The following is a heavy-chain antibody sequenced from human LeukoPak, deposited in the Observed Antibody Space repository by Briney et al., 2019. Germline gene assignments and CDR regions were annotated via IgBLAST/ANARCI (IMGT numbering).Heavy chain of an antibody. J-gene: IGHJ3*02. CDR3: ARALALNPEFYYDSSGYYFTDAFDI. V-gene: IGHV4-39*07. CDR2: IYYSGST. D-gene: IGHD3-22*01. Sequence: PSETLSLTCTVSGGSISSSSYYWGWIRQPPGKGLEWIGSIYYSGSTYYNPSLKSRVTISVDTSKNQFSLKLSSVTAADTAAYYCARALALNPEFYYDSSGYYFTDAFDIWGQGTMVTVSS. CDR1: GGSISSSSYY.